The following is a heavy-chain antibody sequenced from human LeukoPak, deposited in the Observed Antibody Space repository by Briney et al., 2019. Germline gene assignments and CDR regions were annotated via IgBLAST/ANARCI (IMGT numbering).Heavy chain of an antibody. CDR3: AKAYYYGSGSQD. Sequence: GGSLRLSCAASGFTFTSYAMTWVRQAPGKGLEWVSTISGSGGSTYYADSVKGRFTISRDNSKNTLYLQMNSLRAEDTAVYYCAKAYYYGSGSQDWGQGTLVTVSS. CDR1: GFTFTSYA. CDR2: ISGSGGST. J-gene: IGHJ4*02. D-gene: IGHD3-10*01. V-gene: IGHV3-23*01.